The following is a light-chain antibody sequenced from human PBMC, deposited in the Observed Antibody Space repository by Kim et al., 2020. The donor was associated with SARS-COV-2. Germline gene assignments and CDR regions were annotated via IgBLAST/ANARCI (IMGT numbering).Light chain of an antibody. V-gene: IGKV3-20*01. CDR2: GAS. Sequence: SPGERATLSCRASQTVRNNFLAWYQQRPGQAHRLLIYGASFRATGIPDRFSGSGSGTDFTLTISRLEPEDFAVYYCQQYDEAPLTFGGGTKVDIK. CDR3: QQYDEAPLT. J-gene: IGKJ4*01. CDR1: QTVRNNF.